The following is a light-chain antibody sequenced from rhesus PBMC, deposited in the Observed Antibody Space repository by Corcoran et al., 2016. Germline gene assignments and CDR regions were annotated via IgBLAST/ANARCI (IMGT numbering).Light chain of an antibody. J-gene: IGLJ1*01. CDR2: ETT. CDR1: TGAVTSGHY. V-gene: IGLV7-80*01. Sequence: QAVVTQEPSLTVSPGGTVTLTCGSSTGAVTSGHYPHWFQQKPGQAPKTLIYETTNKLSWTPARFTGSLHGGKAALTRSGAQPEAEAEYYCWLYYSGAYIFGAGTRLTVL. CDR3: WLYYSGAYI.